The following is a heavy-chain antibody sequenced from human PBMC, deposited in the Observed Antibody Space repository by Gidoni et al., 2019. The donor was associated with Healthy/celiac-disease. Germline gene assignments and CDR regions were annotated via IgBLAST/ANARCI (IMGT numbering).Heavy chain of an antibody. V-gene: IGHV3-33*01. CDR1: GFTFSSYG. Sequence: QVQLVESGGGVVQPGRSLRLSCAASGFTFSSYGMHWVRQAPGKGLEWVAVIWYDGSNKYYADSVKGRFTISRDNSKNTLYLQMNSLRAEDTAVYYCARDFAGSYDILTGYYTSPDYWGQGTLVTVSS. D-gene: IGHD3-9*01. CDR2: IWYDGSNK. CDR3: ARDFAGSYDILTGYYTSPDY. J-gene: IGHJ4*02.